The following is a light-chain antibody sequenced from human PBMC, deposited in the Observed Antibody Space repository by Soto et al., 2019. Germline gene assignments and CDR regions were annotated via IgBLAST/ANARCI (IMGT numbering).Light chain of an antibody. CDR1: SSDVGGYKY. CDR2: DVS. CDR3: SSYTSSSTSVV. V-gene: IGLV2-14*01. J-gene: IGLJ3*02. Sequence: QSALTQPASVSGSPGQSITISCTGTSSDVGGYKYVSWYQQHPGKAPKLLIYDVSKRPSGVSNRFSGSKSGNTASLTISGRQAEDESDYYCSSYTSSSTSVVFGGGTKVTVL.